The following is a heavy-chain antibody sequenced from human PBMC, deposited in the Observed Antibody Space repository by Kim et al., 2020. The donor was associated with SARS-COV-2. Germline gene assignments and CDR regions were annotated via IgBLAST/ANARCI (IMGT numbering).Heavy chain of an antibody. V-gene: IGHV1-8*01. CDR3: ARRYCSSTSCYSYYYGMDV. CDR1: GYTFTSYD. D-gene: IGHD2-2*02. J-gene: IGHJ6*02. Sequence: ASVKVSCKASGYTFTSYDINWVRQATGQGLEWMGWMNPNSGNTGYAQKFQGRVTMTRNTSISTAYMELSSLRSEDTAVYYCARRYCSSTSCYSYYYGMDVWGQGTTGTVSS. CDR2: MNPNSGNT.